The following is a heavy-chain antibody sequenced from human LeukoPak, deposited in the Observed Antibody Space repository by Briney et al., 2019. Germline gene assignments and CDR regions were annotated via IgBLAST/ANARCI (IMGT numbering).Heavy chain of an antibody. CDR1: GGTFSSYA. V-gene: IGHV1-69*04. CDR2: IIPILGIA. J-gene: IGHJ4*02. D-gene: IGHD3-22*01. CDR3: ARGDYYDSSGYYGPEDY. Sequence: ASVKVSCKASGGTFSSYAIIWVRQAPGQGLEWMGRIIPILGIANYAQKFQGRVTITADKSTSTAYMELSSLRSEDTAVYYCARGDYYDSSGYYGPEDYWGQGTLVTVSS.